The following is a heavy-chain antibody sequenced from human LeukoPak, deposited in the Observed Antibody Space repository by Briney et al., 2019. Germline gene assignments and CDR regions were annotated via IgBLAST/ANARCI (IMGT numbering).Heavy chain of an antibody. J-gene: IGHJ4*02. CDR2: IHYTGST. CDR3: ARGGYSYRYDY. Sequence: SETLSLTCTVSGGSISSYYWSWIRQPPGKGLEWIGYIHYTGSTNYNPSLKSRVTMSVDTSKNQFSLKLRSVTAADTAVYYCARGGYSYRYDYWGQGTLVTVSS. D-gene: IGHD5-18*01. V-gene: IGHV4-59*01. CDR1: GGSISSYY.